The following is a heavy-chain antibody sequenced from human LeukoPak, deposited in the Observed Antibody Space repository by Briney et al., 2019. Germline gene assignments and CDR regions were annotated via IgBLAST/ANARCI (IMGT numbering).Heavy chain of an antibody. CDR2: IKSKSDGGTT. CDR1: VVTSRNAW. D-gene: IGHD3-3*01. J-gene: IGHJ4*02. Sequence: VRSLRLSRAASVVTSRNAWMSWVRQAPGPQREWVGRIKSKSDGGTTDYAAPVKGRFTISRDTSKNTLYLQMSSVNAEDTAVYYCTTESILGYWGQGVLVTV. CDR3: TTESILGY. V-gene: IGHV3-15*01.